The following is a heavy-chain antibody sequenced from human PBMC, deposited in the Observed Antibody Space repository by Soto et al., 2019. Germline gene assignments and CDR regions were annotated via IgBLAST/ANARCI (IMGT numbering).Heavy chain of an antibody. CDR2: ISGSGGST. CDR3: AKCHDTSGYSVSDY. D-gene: IGHD3-22*01. V-gene: IGHV3-23*01. Sequence: GGSLRLSCTASGFTFSSYAMRWVRQAPGKGLEWVSSISGSGGSTSYADSVKGRFTISRDNSKNTLYLQMNSLTAEDTAVYYCAKCHDTSGYSVSDYWGQGTLVTVSS. J-gene: IGHJ4*02. CDR1: GFTFSSYA.